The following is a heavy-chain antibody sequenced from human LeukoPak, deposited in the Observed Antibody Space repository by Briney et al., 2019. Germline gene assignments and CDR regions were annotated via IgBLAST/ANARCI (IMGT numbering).Heavy chain of an antibody. V-gene: IGHV4-34*01. Sequence: SETLSLTCAVHGGSFSGYYWSWIRQPPGTGLEWSGEINHSGSTNYNPPLKSRVTTSVDTSMNQFSLKLSSVTAAPAALYCSAGPALYSYGYCYFVYWGEGALVSVSS. J-gene: IGHJ4*02. CDR1: GGSFSGYY. D-gene: IGHD5-18*01. CDR3: AGPALYSYGYCYFVY. CDR2: INHSGST.